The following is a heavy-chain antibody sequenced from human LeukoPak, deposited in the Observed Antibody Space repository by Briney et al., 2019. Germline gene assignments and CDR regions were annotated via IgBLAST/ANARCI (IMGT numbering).Heavy chain of an antibody. D-gene: IGHD5-18*01. CDR3: AREGYVDTAMVPLLGYMDV. V-gene: IGHV1-2*02. CDR1: GYTFTGYY. Sequence: ASVKVSCKASGYTFTGYYMHWVRQAPGQGLEWMGWINPNSGGTNYAQKFQGRVTMTRDTSISTAYMELSRLRSDDTAVYYCAREGYVDTAMVPLLGYMDVWGKGTTVTVSS. J-gene: IGHJ6*03. CDR2: INPNSGGT.